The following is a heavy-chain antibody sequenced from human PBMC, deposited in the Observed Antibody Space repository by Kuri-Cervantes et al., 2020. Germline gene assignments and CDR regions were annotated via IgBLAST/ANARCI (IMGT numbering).Heavy chain of an antibody. CDR2: IYYSGST. Sequence: SETLSLTCTVSGGSVSSGSYYWGWIRQPPGKGLEWIGYIYYSGSTNYNPSLKSRVTISVDTSKNQFSLKLSSVTAADTAVYYCAKYYYDSSGWWLDAFDIWGQGTMVTVSS. CDR1: GGSVSSGSYY. D-gene: IGHD3-22*01. J-gene: IGHJ3*02. V-gene: IGHV4-61*01. CDR3: AKYYYDSSGWWLDAFDI.